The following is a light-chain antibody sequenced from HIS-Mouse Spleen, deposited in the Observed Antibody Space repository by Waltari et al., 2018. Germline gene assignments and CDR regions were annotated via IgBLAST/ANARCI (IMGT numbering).Light chain of an antibody. J-gene: IGKJ3*01. Sequence: EIVMTQSPATLSVSPGERATLPCRASQSVSSNLAWYQQKPGQAPRLLIYGASTRATGIPARFSGSGSGTEFTLTISSMQSEDFAVYYCQQYNNWIFTFGPGTKVDIK. CDR1: QSVSSN. CDR3: QQYNNWIFT. V-gene: IGKV3-15*01. CDR2: GAS.